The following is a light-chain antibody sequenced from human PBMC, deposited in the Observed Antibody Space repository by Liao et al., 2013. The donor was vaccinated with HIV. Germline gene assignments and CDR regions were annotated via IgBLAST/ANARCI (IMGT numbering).Light chain of an antibody. J-gene: IGLJ3*02. CDR3: QAWDSSTWV. V-gene: IGLV3-21*01. Sequence: YVVTQPPSVSVAPGKTARITCGGNNIGRKSVQWFQQKPGQAPVLFIYYNSDRPSGIPERFSGSNSGNTATLTISGTQAMDEADYYCQAWDSSTWVFGGGTKLTVL. CDR1: NIGRKS. CDR2: YNS.